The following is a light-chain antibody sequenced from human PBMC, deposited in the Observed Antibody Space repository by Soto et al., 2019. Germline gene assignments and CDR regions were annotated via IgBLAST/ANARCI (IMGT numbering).Light chain of an antibody. J-gene: IGKJ1*01. Sequence: EIQLTRSPAFLSASEGDRVTITCRASQGIRNYLAWYQQKPGRAPNLLMYIASTLQTGVPSRFSGTQSGTEFTLTISSLQPEDFATYYCQQSHTYSRPFAQGINVDI. CDR3: QQSHTYSRP. CDR1: QGIRNY. CDR2: IAS. V-gene: IGKV1-9*01.